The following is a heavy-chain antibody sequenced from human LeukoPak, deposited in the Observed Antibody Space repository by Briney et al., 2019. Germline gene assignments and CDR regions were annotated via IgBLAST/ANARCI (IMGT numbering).Heavy chain of an antibody. CDR2: IDYSGNT. CDR3: ARDLGIAPFDY. CDR1: GGSISSGGYY. Sequence: SETLSLTCTVSGGSISSGGYYWSWIRQAPGKGLEWIANIDYSGNTIYNPALKSRVTISVDKSKNQFSLKLSSVTAADTAVYYCARDLGIAPFDYWGQGTLVTVSS. V-gene: IGHV4-61*08. D-gene: IGHD7-27*01. J-gene: IGHJ4*02.